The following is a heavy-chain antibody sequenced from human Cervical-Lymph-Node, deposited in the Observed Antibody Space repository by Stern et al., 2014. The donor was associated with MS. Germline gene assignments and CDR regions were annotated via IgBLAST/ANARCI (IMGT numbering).Heavy chain of an antibody. Sequence: QVQLQQWGAGLLKPSETLSLTCAVYGGSFSGYYWSWIRQPPGKGLEWIGEINHSGSTNYNPSLKSRVTISADTSKNQFSLKLSSVTAADTAVYYCAREFTYYDILTGYYFDYWGQGTLVTVSS. V-gene: IGHV4-34*01. D-gene: IGHD3-9*01. J-gene: IGHJ4*02. CDR3: AREFTYYDILTGYYFDY. CDR1: GGSFSGYY. CDR2: INHSGST.